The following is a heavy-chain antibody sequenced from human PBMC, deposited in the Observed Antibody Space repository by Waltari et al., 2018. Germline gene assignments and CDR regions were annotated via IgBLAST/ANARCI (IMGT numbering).Heavy chain of an antibody. CDR1: GFTFSSYG. CDR2: IGYDGSNK. D-gene: IGHD5-18*01. Sequence: QVQLVESGGGVVQPGRSLRLSCAASGFTFSSYGMHWVRQAPGKGLEWVAVIGYDGSNKYYADSVKGRFTISRDNSKNTLYLQMNSLRAEDTAVYYCARDIYSYGSFDYWGQGTLVTVSS. CDR3: ARDIYSYGSFDY. V-gene: IGHV3-33*01. J-gene: IGHJ4*02.